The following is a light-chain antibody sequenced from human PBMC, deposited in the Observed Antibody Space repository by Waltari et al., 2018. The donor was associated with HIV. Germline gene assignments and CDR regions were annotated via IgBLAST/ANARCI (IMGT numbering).Light chain of an antibody. CDR3: SSSAGGDTLV. J-gene: IGLJ3*02. CDR2: EIT. Sequence: QSALTQPPSASGFPGQSVTISCTGTSSDVGSSNYVAWYQQYPGKAPKLLIYEITKRPSGVPDRFSGSKSGNTASLTVSGLQAEDAADYYCSSSAGGDTLVFGGGTKLTVL. V-gene: IGLV2-8*01. CDR1: SSDVGSSNY.